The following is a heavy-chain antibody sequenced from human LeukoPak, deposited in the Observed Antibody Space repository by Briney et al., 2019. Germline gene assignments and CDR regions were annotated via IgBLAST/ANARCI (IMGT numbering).Heavy chain of an antibody. J-gene: IGHJ4*02. V-gene: IGHV3-23*01. Sequence: GGSLRLSCAASAFTFSSYAMSWVRKAPGKGLEWVSGISISGGSTYYADSVKGRFTISRDNSKNTLYLQMNSLRAEDTAVYYCAKARIAGRPDFDYWGQGTLVTVSS. CDR3: AKARIAGRPDFDY. CDR1: AFTFSSYA. D-gene: IGHD6-6*01. CDR2: ISISGGST.